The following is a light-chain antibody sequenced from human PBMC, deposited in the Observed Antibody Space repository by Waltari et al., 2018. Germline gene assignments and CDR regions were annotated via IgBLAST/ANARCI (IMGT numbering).Light chain of an antibody. CDR3: SSYTTSNAPGV. Sequence: QSALTQPASVPGSPGQSLPISCTGTDSDVGAYNFVSWYRQHPGKAPHLIIYEVSERPPGISDRFSGLQADDEAVYYCSSYTTSNAPGVFGTGTKVTVL. V-gene: IGLV2-14*01. CDR2: EVS. J-gene: IGLJ1*01. CDR1: DSDVGAYNF.